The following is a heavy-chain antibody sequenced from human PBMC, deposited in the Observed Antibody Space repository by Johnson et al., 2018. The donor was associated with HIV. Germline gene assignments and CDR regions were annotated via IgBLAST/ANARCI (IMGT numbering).Heavy chain of an antibody. J-gene: IGHJ3*02. CDR2: VSAGVGST. V-gene: IGHV3-23*01. CDR1: GFTFSSYA. Sequence: EVQVLESGGGLVQPGGSLRLSCATSGFTFSSYAMSWVRQAPGKGLEWVSEVSAGVGSTYYSDSVKGRFTISRDNSKNTLYLQMNSLRAEDTAVCYCARDRGLGRGDGFDIWGQGTMVTVSS. CDR3: ARDRGLGRGDGFDI. D-gene: IGHD7-27*01.